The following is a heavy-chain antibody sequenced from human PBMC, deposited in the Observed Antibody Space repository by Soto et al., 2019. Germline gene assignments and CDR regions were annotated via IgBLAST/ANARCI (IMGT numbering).Heavy chain of an antibody. D-gene: IGHD2-8*01. CDR2: LSASGRT. CDR1: GDSIGNSY. J-gene: IGHJ2*01. CDR3: ARGMGRYFDL. V-gene: IGHV4-4*07. Sequence: PSETLSLTCAISGDSIGNSYWSWIRQPAGKGLESLGRLSASGRTNYSPSLQSRVTMSLDRSKNRFSLRLTSVSAADTAVYFCARGMGRYFDLWGRGTLVTVSS.